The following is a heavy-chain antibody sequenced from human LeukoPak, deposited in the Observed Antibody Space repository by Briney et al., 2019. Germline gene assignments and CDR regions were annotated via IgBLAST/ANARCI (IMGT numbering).Heavy chain of an antibody. Sequence: ASVKVSCKASGYTFTSYDINWVRQATGQGLEWMGWMNPNSGNTGYAQKFQGRVTMTRNTSISTAYMELSSLRSEDTAVYYCARRLGSPADPALYYYYGMDVWGQGTTVTVSS. V-gene: IGHV1-8*01. CDR3: ARRLGSPADPALYYYYGMDV. D-gene: IGHD2-2*01. J-gene: IGHJ6*02. CDR2: MNPNSGNT. CDR1: GYTFTSYD.